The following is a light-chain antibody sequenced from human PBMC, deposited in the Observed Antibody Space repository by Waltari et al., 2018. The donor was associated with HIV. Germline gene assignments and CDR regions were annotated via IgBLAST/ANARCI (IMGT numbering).Light chain of an antibody. J-gene: IGKJ2*01. CDR3: QQYGSSPYT. V-gene: IGKV3-20*01. CDR1: QSVSSSY. Sequence: EIVLTQSPGTLSLSPGERATLSCRASQSVSSSYLGWYQQKLGQAPRLLIYGASSRATGIPDRFSGSGSGTDFTLTISRLEPEDFAVYYCQQYGSSPYTFGQGTKLEIK. CDR2: GAS.